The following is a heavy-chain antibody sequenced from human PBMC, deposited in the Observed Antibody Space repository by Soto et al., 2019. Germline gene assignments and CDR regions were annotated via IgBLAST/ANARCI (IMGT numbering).Heavy chain of an antibody. V-gene: IGHV3-66*01. J-gene: IGHJ4*02. D-gene: IGHD1-26*01. CDR3: VVGNNEVESD. CDR1: GCSVSRSY. Sequence: EVQLVESGGDLVQPGGSLRLSCAASGCSVSRSYMSWVRQAPGKGLEWVSLIYSGGNKDYADSVKGRFTISRDHSNNTVYLQMNSLRVDGTAVYYCVVGNNEVESDWGQGTMVTVSS. CDR2: IYSGGNK.